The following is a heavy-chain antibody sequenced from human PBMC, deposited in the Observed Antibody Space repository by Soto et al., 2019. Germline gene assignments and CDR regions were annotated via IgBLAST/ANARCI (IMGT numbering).Heavy chain of an antibody. CDR2: IKEDGSEI. V-gene: IGHV3-7*01. CDR3: ARDTGFDYVN. CDR1: GFNVMSYW. J-gene: IGHJ4*02. Sequence: LRLSCAVSGFNVMSYWMSWVRQAPGKGLEWVASIKEDGSEIYYLQSVRGRFTISRDSAGNALHLAMNYLSAEDTGVYFCARDTGFDYVNWGQGTLVTVSS. D-gene: IGHD3-9*01.